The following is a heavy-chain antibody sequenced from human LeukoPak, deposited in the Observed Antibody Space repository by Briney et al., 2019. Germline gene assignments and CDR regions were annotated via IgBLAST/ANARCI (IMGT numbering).Heavy chain of an antibody. Sequence: GGSLRLSCAASGFTFSDYYMSWIRQAPGKGLEWVSAISGSGGSTYYADSVKGRFAISRDNSKNTLYLQMTSLRAEDTALYYCAKDRSSSTIAVRGGYWGQGTLVTVSS. V-gene: IGHV3-23*01. CDR2: ISGSGGST. CDR1: GFTFSDYY. CDR3: AKDRSSSTIAVRGGY. D-gene: IGHD6-19*01. J-gene: IGHJ4*02.